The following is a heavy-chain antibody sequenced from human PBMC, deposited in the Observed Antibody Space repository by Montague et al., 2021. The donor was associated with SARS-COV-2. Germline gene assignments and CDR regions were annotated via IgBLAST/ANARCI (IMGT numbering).Heavy chain of an antibody. CDR1: GDSISNNS. D-gene: IGHD4-11*01. J-gene: IGHJ6*02. V-gene: IGHV4-59*08. CDR2: IYYCGST. Sequence: SETLSLTCSVSGDSISNNSWSWIRQSPGKGLEWIGYIYYCGSTNYNPSLTSRVTISVDTSKNQVSLKLTSVTAADTAVYYCARHLRVTTVTSHMYHYAMDVWGQGTTVTVSS. CDR3: ARHLRVTTVTSHMYHYAMDV.